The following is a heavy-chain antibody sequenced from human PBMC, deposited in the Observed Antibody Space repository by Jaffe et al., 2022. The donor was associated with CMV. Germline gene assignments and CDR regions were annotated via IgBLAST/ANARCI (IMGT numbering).Heavy chain of an antibody. CDR3: ARGAVAGPYPLDY. Sequence: QVQLVESGGGVVQPGRSLRLSCAASGFTFSSYGMHWVRQAPGKGLEWVAVIWYDGSNKYYADSVKGRFTISRDNSKNTLYLQMNSLRAEDTAVYYCARGAVAGPYPLDYWGQGTLVTVSS. D-gene: IGHD6-19*01. J-gene: IGHJ4*02. CDR1: GFTFSSYG. V-gene: IGHV3-33*01. CDR2: IWYDGSNK.